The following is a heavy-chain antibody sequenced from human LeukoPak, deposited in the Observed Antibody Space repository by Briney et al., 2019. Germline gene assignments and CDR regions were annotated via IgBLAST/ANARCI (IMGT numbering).Heavy chain of an antibody. CDR2: VIPIFGTA. Sequence: ASVKVSCKSSGGTFGTYAIIWVRQAPGQGLEWMGGVIPIFGTANYAQKFQGKVTLTADESTSIAYMELSSLRSEDTAVYYCAIVAARGDFDYWGQGTLVTVSS. D-gene: IGHD6-6*01. V-gene: IGHV1-69*13. CDR3: AIVAARGDFDY. CDR1: GGTFGTYA. J-gene: IGHJ4*02.